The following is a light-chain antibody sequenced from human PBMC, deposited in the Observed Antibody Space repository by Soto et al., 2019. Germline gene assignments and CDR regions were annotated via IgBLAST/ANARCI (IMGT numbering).Light chain of an antibody. J-gene: IGLJ1*01. CDR1: SSDVGAYNY. CDR3: CSYADNTDYV. V-gene: IGLV2-8*01. CDR2: EVT. Sequence: QSALTQPPSASGSLGQSVTISCPGTSSDVGAYNYVSWYQQHPGKAPKLMIYEVTRRPSGVPDRFSGSKSGNTASLNVSGLQAEDEADYYCCSYADNTDYVFGTGTKLTVL.